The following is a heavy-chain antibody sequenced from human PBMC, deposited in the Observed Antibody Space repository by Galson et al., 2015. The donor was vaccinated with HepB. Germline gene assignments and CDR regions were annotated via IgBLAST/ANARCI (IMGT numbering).Heavy chain of an antibody. V-gene: IGHV3-9*01. CDR1: GFTFDDYA. Sequence: SLRLSCAASGFTFDDYAMHWVRQAPGEGLEWVSGISWNSGSIGYADSVKGRFTISRDNAKNSLYLQMNSLRPEDTALYYCAKDLVAATGFGMDVWGKGTTVTVSS. D-gene: IGHD2-15*01. CDR3: AKDLVAATGFGMDV. CDR2: ISWNSGSI. J-gene: IGHJ6*04.